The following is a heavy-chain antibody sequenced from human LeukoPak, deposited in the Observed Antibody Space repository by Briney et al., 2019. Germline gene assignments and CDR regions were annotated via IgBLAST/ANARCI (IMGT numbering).Heavy chain of an antibody. CDR3: ARASEVAARELFPCGY. V-gene: IGHV1-2*02. Sequence: GASVKVSCKASGYTFTGYYIHWVRQPPGQGLEWMGWINPNSGGTNYAQKFQGRVTMTRDTSISTAYMELSRLRSDDTAVYYCARASEVAARELFPCGYWGQGTLVTVSS. CDR1: GYTFTGYY. J-gene: IGHJ4*02. D-gene: IGHD6-6*01. CDR2: INPNSGGT.